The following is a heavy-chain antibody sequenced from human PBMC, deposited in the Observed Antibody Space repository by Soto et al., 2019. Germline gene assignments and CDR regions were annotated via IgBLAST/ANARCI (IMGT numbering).Heavy chain of an antibody. J-gene: IGHJ4*02. Sequence: GGSLRLSCAASGFTFSSYSMNWVRQAPGKGLEWVSSISSSSSYIYYADSVKGRFTISRDNAKNSLYLQMNSLRAEDTAVYYCARDWNNWNDRMGGDYWGQGTLVTVSS. CDR3: ARDWNNWNDRMGGDY. V-gene: IGHV3-21*01. CDR1: GFTFSSYS. CDR2: ISSSSSYI. D-gene: IGHD1-1*01.